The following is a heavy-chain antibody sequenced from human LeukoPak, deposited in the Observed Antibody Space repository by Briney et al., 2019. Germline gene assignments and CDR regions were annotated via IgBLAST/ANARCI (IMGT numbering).Heavy chain of an antibody. CDR3: ARIKKLVYYYYYMDV. J-gene: IGHJ6*03. CDR1: GFTFSDYY. Sequence: GGSLRLSCAASGFTFSDYYMSWIRQAPGKGLEWVSYISSSASTIYYADSVKGRFTISRDNAKNSLYLQMNSLRAEDTAVYYCARIKKLVYYYYYMDVWGKGTTVTVSS. CDR2: ISSSASTI. V-gene: IGHV3-11*01. D-gene: IGHD4-23*01.